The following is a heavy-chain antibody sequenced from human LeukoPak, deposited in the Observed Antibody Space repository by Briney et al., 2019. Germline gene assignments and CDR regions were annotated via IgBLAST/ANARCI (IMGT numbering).Heavy chain of an antibody. CDR1: GYTFTGYY. CDR3: ARGGEPGGRPIDY. CDR2: INPNSGGT. Sequence: ASVKVSCKASGYTFTGYYMHWVRQAPGQGLEWMGWINPNSGGTNYAQKFQGRVTMTRDTSTSTVYMELSSLRSEDTAVYYCARGGEPGGRPIDYWGQGTLVTVSS. J-gene: IGHJ4*02. D-gene: IGHD1-26*01. V-gene: IGHV1-2*02.